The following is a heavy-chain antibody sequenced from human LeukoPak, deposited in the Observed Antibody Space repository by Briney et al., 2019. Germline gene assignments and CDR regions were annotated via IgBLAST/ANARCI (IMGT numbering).Heavy chain of an antibody. CDR2: IYYSGST. CDR1: GGSISSGGYY. Sequence: SETLSLTCTFSGGSISSGGYYWSWIRQHPGKGLEWIGYIYYSGSTYYNPSLKSRVTISVDTSKNQFSLKLSSVTAADTAVYYCARADSCSYGHFGYWGQGTLVTVSS. J-gene: IGHJ4*02. V-gene: IGHV4-31*03. D-gene: IGHD6-13*01. CDR3: ARADSCSYGHFGY.